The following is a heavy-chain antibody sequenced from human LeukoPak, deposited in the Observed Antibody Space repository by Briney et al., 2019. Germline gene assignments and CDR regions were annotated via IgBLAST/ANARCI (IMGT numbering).Heavy chain of an antibody. J-gene: IGHJ5*02. V-gene: IGHV4-4*09. CDR1: GGSISSYY. CDR3: ASLGRYCSSTSCYTGGGWFDP. D-gene: IGHD2-2*02. CDR2: IYTSGST. Sequence: PSETLSLTCTVSGGSISSYYWSWIRQPPGKGLEWIGYIYTSGSTNYNPSLKSRVTISVDTSKNQFSLKLSSVTAADTAVYYCASLGRYCSSTSCYTGGGWFDPWGQGTLVTVSS.